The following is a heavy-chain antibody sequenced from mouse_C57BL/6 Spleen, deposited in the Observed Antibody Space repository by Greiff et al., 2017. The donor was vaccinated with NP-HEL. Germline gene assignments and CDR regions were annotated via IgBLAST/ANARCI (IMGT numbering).Heavy chain of an antibody. CDR3: ARADYDYDAFAY. CDR2: ISYSGST. J-gene: IGHJ3*01. V-gene: IGHV3-1*01. Sequence: EVQGVESGPGMVKPSQSLSLTCTVTGYSITSGYDWHWIRHFPGNKLEWMGYISYSGSTNYNPSLKSRISITHDTSKNHFFLKLNSVTTEDTATYYCARADYDYDAFAYWGQGTLVTVSA. D-gene: IGHD2-4*01. CDR1: GYSITSGYD.